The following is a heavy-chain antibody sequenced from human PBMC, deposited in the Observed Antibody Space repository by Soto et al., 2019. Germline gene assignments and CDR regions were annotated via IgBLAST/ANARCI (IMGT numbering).Heavy chain of an antibody. V-gene: IGHV3-33*01. CDR1: GFTFSSYG. J-gene: IGHJ6*04. D-gene: IGHD1-20*01. Sequence: GGSLRLSCAASGFTFSSYGMHWVRQAPGKGLEWVAVIWYDGSNKYYADSVKGRFTISRDNSKNTLYLQMNSLRAEDTAVYYCAGDGMEANYYYGMDVWGKGTTVTGSS. CDR3: AGDGMEANYYYGMDV. CDR2: IWYDGSNK.